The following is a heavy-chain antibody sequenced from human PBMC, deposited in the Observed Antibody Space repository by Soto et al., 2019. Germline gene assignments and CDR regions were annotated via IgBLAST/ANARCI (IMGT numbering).Heavy chain of an antibody. D-gene: IGHD3-16*01. CDR3: ARDIYDYVWARPGGYYHGVDV. Sequence: QVQLMESGGGVVQPGRSLRLSCEASGFSFNSYGMHWVRQAPGKGLEWVAVIWNDGSKKEFEDSVKGRFTISRDNSKNTTYLEMSSLRVEDTAIYFCARDIYDYVWARPGGYYHGVDVWGQGTTVIVSS. V-gene: IGHV3-33*01. CDR1: GFSFNSYG. CDR2: IWNDGSKK. J-gene: IGHJ6*02.